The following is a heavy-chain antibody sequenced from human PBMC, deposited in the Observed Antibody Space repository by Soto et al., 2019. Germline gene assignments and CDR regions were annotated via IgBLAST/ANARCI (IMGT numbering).Heavy chain of an antibody. D-gene: IGHD3-22*01. CDR2: IIPIFGTA. V-gene: IGHV1-69*01. Sequence: QVQLVQSGAEVKKPGSSVKVSCTASGGTFSSYAISWVRQAPGQGLEWMGGIIPIFGTANYAQKFQGRVTITADESTSTAYMELSSLRSEDTAVYYCARALPNYYDSSGRFDYWGQGTLVTVSS. J-gene: IGHJ4*02. CDR1: GGTFSSYA. CDR3: ARALPNYYDSSGRFDY.